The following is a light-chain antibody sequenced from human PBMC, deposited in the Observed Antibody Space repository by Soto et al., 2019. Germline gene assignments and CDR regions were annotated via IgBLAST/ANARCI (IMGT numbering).Light chain of an antibody. CDR2: EVS. CDR1: SRDVGGYNF. V-gene: IGLV2-14*01. CDR3: RSHTSSSNSVL. Sequence: QSALTQPASVSGSPGQSITISCTGTSRDVGGYNFVSWYQHHPGKAPRLMIYEVSNRPSGFSNRFSGSKSGNTASLTISGLQAEDEAEYYCRSHTSSSNSVLFGGGTKLTVL. J-gene: IGLJ2*01.